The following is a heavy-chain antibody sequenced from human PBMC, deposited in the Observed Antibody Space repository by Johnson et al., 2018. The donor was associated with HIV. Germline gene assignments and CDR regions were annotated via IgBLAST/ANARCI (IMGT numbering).Heavy chain of an antibody. CDR2: INSDGSST. J-gene: IGHJ3*02. V-gene: IGHV3-74*01. CDR1: GFAFRSYW. CDR3: ARDKVGVSAFDI. D-gene: IGHD3-16*01. Sequence: VQLVESGGGLVQPGGSLRLSCAASGFAFRSYWMHWVRQAPGKGLVWVSRINSDGSSTSYADSVKGRFTISRDSAKNTLYLQMNSLRAEDTAVYYCARDKVGVSAFDIWGQGTMVTVSS.